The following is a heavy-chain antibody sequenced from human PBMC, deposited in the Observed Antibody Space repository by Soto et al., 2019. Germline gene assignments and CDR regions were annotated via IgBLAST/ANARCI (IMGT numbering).Heavy chain of an antibody. D-gene: IGHD3-3*01. CDR2: INHSGST. CDR3: ARGVLRFLEWLLSPYYYYGMDV. J-gene: IGHJ6*02. Sequence: TSETLSLTCAVYGGSFSGYYWSWIRQPPGKGLEWIGEINHSGSTNYNPSLKSRVTISVDTSKNQFSLKLSSVTAADTAVYYCARGVLRFLEWLLSPYYYYGMDVWGQGTTVTVSS. CDR1: GGSFSGYY. V-gene: IGHV4-34*01.